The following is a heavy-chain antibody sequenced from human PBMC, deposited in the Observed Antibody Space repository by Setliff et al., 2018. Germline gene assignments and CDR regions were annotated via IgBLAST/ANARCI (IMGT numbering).Heavy chain of an antibody. CDR3: AREGVDTRSSTDYRYYMDV. D-gene: IGHD5-18*01. J-gene: IGHJ6*03. CDR1: GNTFTGYY. Sequence: ASVKVSCKASGNTFTGYYIHWLRQAPGQGLEWMGGTIPIFGTTDYAQKFRGRVTIITDESTSTAFMQLSSLRSEDTAVYYCAREGVDTRSSTDYRYYMDVWGKGTTVTVSS. V-gene: IGHV1-69*05. CDR2: TIPIFGTT.